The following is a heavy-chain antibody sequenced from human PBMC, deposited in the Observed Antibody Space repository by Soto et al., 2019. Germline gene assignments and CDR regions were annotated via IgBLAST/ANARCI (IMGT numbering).Heavy chain of an antibody. Sequence: QVQLVQSGAEVKKPGASVKVSCKASGYIFTAYSMHWVRQAPGQGLEWMGVVNPSGGSTNYAQKFQGRSTMTRDTSTSTVYIDLSSLTSEDTAVYYCAREENCSDGICYSEYFQRWGQGTLVTVSS. V-gene: IGHV1-46*01. CDR1: GYIFTAYS. CDR2: VNPSGGST. CDR3: AREENCSDGICYSEYFQR. J-gene: IGHJ1*01. D-gene: IGHD2-15*01.